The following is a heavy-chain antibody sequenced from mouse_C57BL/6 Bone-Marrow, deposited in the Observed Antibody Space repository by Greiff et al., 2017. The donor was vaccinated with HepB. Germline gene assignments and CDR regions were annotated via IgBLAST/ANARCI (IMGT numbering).Heavy chain of an antibody. Sequence: VKLMESGAELAWPGASVKLSCKASGYTFTSYGISWVKQRTGQGLEWIGEIYPRSGNTYYNEKFKGKATLTADKSSSTAYMELRSLTSEDSAVYFCSRWGDSYFDVWGTGTTVTVSS. CDR2: IYPRSGNT. CDR1: GYTFTSYG. V-gene: IGHV1-81*01. J-gene: IGHJ1*03. D-gene: IGHD2-13*01. CDR3: SRWGDSYFDV.